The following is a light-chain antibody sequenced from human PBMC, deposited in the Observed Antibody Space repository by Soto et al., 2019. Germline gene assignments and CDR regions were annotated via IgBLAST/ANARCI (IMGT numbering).Light chain of an antibody. CDR1: QGISSY. CDR2: AAS. J-gene: IGKJ1*01. V-gene: IGKV1-8*01. CDR3: QQCYSYQWT. Sequence: AIRMTQSPSSLSASTGDRFTITCRASQGISSYLAWYQQKPGKAPKLLIYAASTLQSGVPSRFSGSGSGTDFTLTISCLQSEDFATYYCQQCYSYQWTFGQGTKVDIK.